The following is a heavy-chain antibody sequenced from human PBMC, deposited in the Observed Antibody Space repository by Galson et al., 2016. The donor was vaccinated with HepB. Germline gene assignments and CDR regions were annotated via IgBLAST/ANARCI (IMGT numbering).Heavy chain of an antibody. CDR2: IRGRGFGT. Sequence: SLRLSCAASGFTFSSYVMSWVRQPPGKGLEWQSSIRGRGFGTFEADSVKGRFTISRDNSRNTVYLHLNRVTAEDAGLYFCAKYPEGDYRHFEDWGQGTLVTVSS. V-gene: IGHV3-23*01. CDR3: AKYPEGDYRHFED. D-gene: IGHD3-16*01. J-gene: IGHJ4*02. CDR1: GFTFSSYV.